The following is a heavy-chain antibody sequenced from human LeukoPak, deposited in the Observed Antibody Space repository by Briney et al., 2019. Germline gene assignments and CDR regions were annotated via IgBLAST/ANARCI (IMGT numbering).Heavy chain of an antibody. D-gene: IGHD3-16*01. CDR3: ARGWYYDYVWGSYSDMYYFDY. CDR2: INHSGST. V-gene: IGHV4-34*01. J-gene: IGHJ4*02. CDR1: GGSFSGYY. Sequence: SETLSLTCDACGGSFSGYYWSWIRQPPGKGLEWIGEINHSGSTNYNSSLKSRVTISVDTSKNQFSLKLSSVTAADTAVYYCARGWYYDYVWGSYSDMYYFDYWGQGTLVTVSS.